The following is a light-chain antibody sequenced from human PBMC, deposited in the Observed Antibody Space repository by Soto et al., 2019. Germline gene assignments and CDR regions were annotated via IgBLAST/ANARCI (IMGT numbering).Light chain of an antibody. Sequence: IQLTQSPSSLSASVGDRVTITCRASQGISSYLAWYQQKPGKAPKLLIYAASTLQSGVPSRFSGSGSGTYFTLTISSLQPEDFATYYCQQLNSYPPTVGPGTKVDIK. CDR2: AAS. V-gene: IGKV1-9*01. CDR1: QGISSY. CDR3: QQLNSYPPT. J-gene: IGKJ3*01.